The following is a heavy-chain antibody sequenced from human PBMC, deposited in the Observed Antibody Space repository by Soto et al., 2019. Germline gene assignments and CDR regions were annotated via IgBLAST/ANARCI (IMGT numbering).Heavy chain of an antibody. CDR1: GFTFSNAW. CDR2: IKSKTDGGTT. D-gene: IGHD5-12*01. CDR3: TTDPHWLRFLYYYGMDV. J-gene: IGHJ6*02. V-gene: IGHV3-15*01. Sequence: PVGSLRLSCAASGFTFSNAWMSWVRQAPGKGLEWVGRIKSKTDGGTTDYAAPVKGRFTISRDDSKNTLYLQMNSLKTEDTAVYYCTTDPHWLRFLYYYGMDVWGQGTTVTVSS.